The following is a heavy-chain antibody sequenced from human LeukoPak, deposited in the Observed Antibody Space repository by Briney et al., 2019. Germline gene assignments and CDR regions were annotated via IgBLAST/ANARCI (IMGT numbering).Heavy chain of an antibody. CDR2: ISSNGGST. J-gene: IGHJ4*02. V-gene: IGHV3-64*01. D-gene: IGHD3-10*01. CDR1: GFTFSNYA. Sequence: GGSLRLSCAASGFTFSNYAMHWVRQAPGKGPEYVSAISSNGGSTYYANSVKGRFTISRDNSKNTLYLQMGSLRAEDMAVYYCARGMYYYGSGSYYTPFDYWGQGTLVTVSS. CDR3: ARGMYYYGSGSYYTPFDY.